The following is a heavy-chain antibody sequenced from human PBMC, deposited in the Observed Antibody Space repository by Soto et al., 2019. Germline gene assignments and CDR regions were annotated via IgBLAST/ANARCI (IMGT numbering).Heavy chain of an antibody. V-gene: IGHV5-51*01. Sequence: GESLKISCKGSGYSFTSYWIGWVRQMPGKGLEWMGIIYPGDSDTRYSPSFQGQVTISADKSISTAYLQWSSLKASDTAMYYCAGPSIAGYYYYGMDVWGQGTTVTVSS. D-gene: IGHD6-6*01. CDR1: GYSFTSYW. J-gene: IGHJ6*02. CDR3: AGPSIAGYYYYGMDV. CDR2: IYPGDSDT.